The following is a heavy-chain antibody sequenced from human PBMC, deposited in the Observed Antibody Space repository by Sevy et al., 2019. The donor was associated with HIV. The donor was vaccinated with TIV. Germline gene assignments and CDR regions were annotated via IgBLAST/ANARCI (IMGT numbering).Heavy chain of an antibody. Sequence: GGSLRLSCAASGFTFDDYAMHWVRQAPGTGLEWVSGISWDSGRIDYADSVKVRFTISRDNAKNSLYLQMSSLRADDTALYYWAKDSSRFFDWSYGVDVWGQGTTVTVSS. V-gene: IGHV3-9*01. CDR3: AKDSSRFFDWSYGVDV. D-gene: IGHD3-9*01. CDR2: ISWDSGRI. CDR1: GFTFDDYA. J-gene: IGHJ6*02.